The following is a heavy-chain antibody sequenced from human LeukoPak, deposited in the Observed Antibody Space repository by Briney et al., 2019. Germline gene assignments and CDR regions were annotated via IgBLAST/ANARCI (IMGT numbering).Heavy chain of an antibody. V-gene: IGHV3-30*18. J-gene: IGHJ4*02. CDR3: AKVSLYSSSSHFDY. CDR1: GFTFSSYG. Sequence: PGRSLRLSCAASGFTFSSYGMHWVRQAPGKGLEWVAVISYDGSNKYYADSVKGRFTISRDNSKNTLYLRMNSLRAEDTAVYYCAKVSLYSSSSHFDYWGQGTLVTVSS. CDR2: ISYDGSNK. D-gene: IGHD6-6*01.